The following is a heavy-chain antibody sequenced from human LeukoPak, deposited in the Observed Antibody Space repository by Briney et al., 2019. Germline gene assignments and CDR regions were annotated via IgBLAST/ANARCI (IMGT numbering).Heavy chain of an antibody. Sequence: SVKVSCKASGYTFTGYYMHWVRQAPGQGLEWMEWINPNSGGTNYAQKFQGRVTMTRDTSISTAYMELSRLRSDDTAVYYCARDRGDGVNWFDPWGQGTLVTVSS. CDR1: GYTFTGYY. J-gene: IGHJ5*02. V-gene: IGHV1-2*02. D-gene: IGHD3-10*01. CDR2: INPNSGGT. CDR3: ARDRGDGVNWFDP.